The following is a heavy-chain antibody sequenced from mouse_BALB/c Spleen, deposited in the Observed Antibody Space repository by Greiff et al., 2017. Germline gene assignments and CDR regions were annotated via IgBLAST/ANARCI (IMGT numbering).Heavy chain of an antibody. CDR3: ARDRDWFAY. Sequence: EVKLVESGGGLVQPGGSLKLSCAASGFTFSSYGMSWVRQTPDKRLELVATINSNGGSTYYPDSVKGRFTISRDNAKNTLYLQMSSLKSEDTAMYYCARDRDWFAYWGQGTLVTVSA. V-gene: IGHV5-6-3*01. CDR1: GFTFSSYG. J-gene: IGHJ3*01. CDR2: INSNGGST.